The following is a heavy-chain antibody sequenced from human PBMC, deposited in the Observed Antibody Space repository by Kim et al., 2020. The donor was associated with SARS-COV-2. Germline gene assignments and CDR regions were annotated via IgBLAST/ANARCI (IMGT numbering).Heavy chain of an antibody. Sequence: SETLSLTCAVYGGSFSGYYWSWIRQPPGKGLEWIGEINHSGSTNYNPSLKSRVTISVDTSKNQFSLKLSSVTAADTAVYYCARGTAVAIPTYFDYWGQGTLVTVSS. CDR2: INHSGST. D-gene: IGHD6-19*01. CDR3: ARGTAVAIPTYFDY. CDR1: GGSFSGYY. J-gene: IGHJ4*02. V-gene: IGHV4-34*01.